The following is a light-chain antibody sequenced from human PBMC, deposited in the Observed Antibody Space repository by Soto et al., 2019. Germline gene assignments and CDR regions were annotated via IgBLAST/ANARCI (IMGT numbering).Light chain of an antibody. CDR3: QHYGSSPRT. J-gene: IGKJ1*01. CDR1: QSISSTH. CDR2: DVS. Sequence: EIVLTQSPGTLSLFPGERATFSCRASQSISSTHLAWYQQKPGQAPRLLIYDVSTTATGVPDRFSGSGSGSDFTLTSSRLEPEDLAVYYCQHYGSSPRTFGQGTKVDIQ. V-gene: IGKV3-20*01.